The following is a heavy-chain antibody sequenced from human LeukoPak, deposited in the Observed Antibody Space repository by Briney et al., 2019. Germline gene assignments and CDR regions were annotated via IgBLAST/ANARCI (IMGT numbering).Heavy chain of an antibody. D-gene: IGHD1-14*01. V-gene: IGHV4-30-4*08. Sequence: ASQTLSLTCTVSGGTINSGEHYWGWIRQTPGKGLEWIGYIYHNGRTYSNPSLKSRLDLSVDTSKNQFSLKLSSVTAADTAVYYCARQTYGTIPFDYWGQGTLVTVSS. CDR2: IYHNGRT. CDR3: ARQTYGTIPFDY. CDR1: GGTINSGEHY. J-gene: IGHJ4*02.